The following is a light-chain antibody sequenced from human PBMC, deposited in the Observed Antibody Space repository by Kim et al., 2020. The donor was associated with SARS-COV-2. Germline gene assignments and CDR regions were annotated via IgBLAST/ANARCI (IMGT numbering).Light chain of an antibody. Sequence: SITITCTGTNSDVGDDNYVSRYQPHPGKAPKLMIYGVSHRPSGVSIRFSGSKSCNTASLTISGLQAEAEADYYCSSYTSSSTLVFGGGTQLTVL. V-gene: IGLV2-14*03. CDR2: GVS. J-gene: IGLJ2*01. CDR3: SSYTSSSTLV. CDR1: NSDVGDDNY.